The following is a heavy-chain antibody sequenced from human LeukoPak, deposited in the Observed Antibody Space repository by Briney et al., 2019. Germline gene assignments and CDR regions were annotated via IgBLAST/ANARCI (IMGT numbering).Heavy chain of an antibody. CDR3: VRGVGSLRKREAFDI. D-gene: IGHD1-26*01. J-gene: IGHJ3*02. V-gene: IGHV4-34*01. Sequence: PSETLSLTCTVSGGSISSYYWSWIRQPPGKGLEWIGEINHSGSTNYNPSLKSRVTISIDTSKNQFSLRLSSVTAADTAVYYCVRGVGSLRKREAFDIWGQGTMVTVSS. CDR1: GGSISSYY. CDR2: INHSGST.